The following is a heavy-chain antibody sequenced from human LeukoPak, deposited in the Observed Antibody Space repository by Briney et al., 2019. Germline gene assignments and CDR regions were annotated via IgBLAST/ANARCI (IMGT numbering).Heavy chain of an antibody. CDR2: IIPIFGTP. CDR1: GYTFTSYD. D-gene: IGHD6-13*01. Sequence: SVKVSCKASGYTFTSYDINWVRQATGQGLEWMGGIIPIFGTPNYAQKFQGRVTITADTSTKTAYMELSSLRSGDTAVYFCARGDTLYGSSAHAGYWGQGTLVTVSS. V-gene: IGHV1-69*06. CDR3: ARGDTLYGSSAHAGY. J-gene: IGHJ4*02.